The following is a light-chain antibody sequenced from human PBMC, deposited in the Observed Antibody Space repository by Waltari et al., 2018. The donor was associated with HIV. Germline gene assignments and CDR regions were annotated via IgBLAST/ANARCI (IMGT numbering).Light chain of an antibody. Sequence: EIVMTQSPATLSGSPGERVTRSCRPSQNVITNLTCYQHNFGQAPRLLIYGASTRATGIPARFSGGGSGTDFTLTISSLQSEDFAIYYCQQYNNWPRTFGQGTKVEVK. V-gene: IGKV3-15*01. CDR3: QQYNNWPRT. J-gene: IGKJ1*01. CDR1: QNVITN. CDR2: GAS.